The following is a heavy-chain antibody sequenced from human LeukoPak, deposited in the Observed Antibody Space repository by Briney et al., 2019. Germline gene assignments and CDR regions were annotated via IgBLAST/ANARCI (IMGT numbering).Heavy chain of an antibody. V-gene: IGHV3-23*01. D-gene: IGHD1-1*01. Sequence: GGTLRLSCVASGFTFSTFGMSWVRQTPGKGLEWVSGISGSGGSTYYADSVKGRFTISRDNSKNTLYLQMNSLRAEDTAVYYCAKERYSHANWFDPWGQGTLVTVSS. CDR1: GFTFSTFG. J-gene: IGHJ5*02. CDR2: ISGSGGST. CDR3: AKERYSHANWFDP.